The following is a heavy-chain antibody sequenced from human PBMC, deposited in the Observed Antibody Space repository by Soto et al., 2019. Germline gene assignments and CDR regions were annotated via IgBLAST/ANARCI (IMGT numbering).Heavy chain of an antibody. D-gene: IGHD2-21*01. V-gene: IGHV1-69*12. CDR3: ARSVVVQPQEQTYYYYGMDV. Sequence: QVQLVQSGAEVKKPGSSVKVSCKASGGTFSSYAISWVRQAPGQGLEWMGGIIPIFGTANYAQKFQGRVTIPADESTSTAYMELSSLRSEDTAVYYCARSVVVQPQEQTYYYYGMDVWGQGTTVTVSS. J-gene: IGHJ6*02. CDR2: IIPIFGTA. CDR1: GGTFSSYA.